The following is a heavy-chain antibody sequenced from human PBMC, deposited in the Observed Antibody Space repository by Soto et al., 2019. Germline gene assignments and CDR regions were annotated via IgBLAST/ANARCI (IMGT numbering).Heavy chain of an antibody. Sequence: ASVKVSCKASGYNFMPYGVNWVRQAPGQGLEWMAWISPWKGNTNYAQSFQGRVTMTTDTSTSTAYMELRSLTSDDTAVYYCARDLDPSGSYYTDYWGPGTLVTVSS. CDR3: ARDLDPSGSYYTDY. V-gene: IGHV1-18*04. CDR2: ISPWKGNT. CDR1: GYNFMPYG. J-gene: IGHJ4*02. D-gene: IGHD3-10*01.